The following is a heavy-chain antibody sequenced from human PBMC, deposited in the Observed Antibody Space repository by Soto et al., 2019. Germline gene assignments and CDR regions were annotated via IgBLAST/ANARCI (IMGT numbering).Heavy chain of an antibody. V-gene: IGHV1-8*01. J-gene: IGHJ4*02. D-gene: IGHD3-16*02. CDR3: ARGRYYDYFGGNCRSFYY. CDR2: MNPNSGNT. Sequence: ASVKVSCKASGYTFTSYDINWVRQATGQGLEWMGWMNPNSGNTGYAQKFQGRVTMTRNTSISTAYMELSSLRSEDTAVYYCARGRYYDYFGGNCRSFYYWSRGNLVTVSS. CDR1: GYTFTSYD.